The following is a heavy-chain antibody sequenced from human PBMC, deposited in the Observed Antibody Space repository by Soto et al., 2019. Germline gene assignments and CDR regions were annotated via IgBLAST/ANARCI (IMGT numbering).Heavy chain of an antibody. CDR3: ATSAEVVPAAIHYXMDV. V-gene: IGHV3-7*01. CDR2: IKQDGSEK. J-gene: IGHJ6*03. D-gene: IGHD2-2*01. CDR1: GFTFSSYW. Sequence: GGSLRLSCAASGFTFSSYWMSWVRQAPGKGLEWVANIKQDGSEKYYVDSVKGRFTISRDNAKNSLYLQMNSLRAEDTAVYYSATSAEVVPAAIHYXMDVRGKGTTVTVSS.